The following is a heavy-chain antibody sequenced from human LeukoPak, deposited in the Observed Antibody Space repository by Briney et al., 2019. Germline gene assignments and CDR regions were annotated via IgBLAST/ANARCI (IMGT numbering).Heavy chain of an antibody. Sequence: GGSLRLSCAASGFSFSSYEMSWVRQAPGKGLEWVASIKHDESEKYYVDSLKGRITISRDNAKNSLFLQMSSLRAEDTAVYFCARQGYYDRSGYYSWGQGTLVTVSS. J-gene: IGHJ4*02. V-gene: IGHV3-7*01. CDR2: IKHDESEK. CDR1: GFSFSSYE. D-gene: IGHD3-22*01. CDR3: ARQGYYDRSGYYS.